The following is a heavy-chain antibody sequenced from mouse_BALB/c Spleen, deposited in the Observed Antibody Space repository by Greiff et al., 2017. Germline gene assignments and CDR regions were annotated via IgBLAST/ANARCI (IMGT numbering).Heavy chain of an antibody. CDR1: GYTFTDYA. D-gene: IGHD1-1*01. J-gene: IGHJ4*01. V-gene: IGHV1S137*01. CDR3: ARSCGSSHYYAMDY. Sequence: QVQLQQSGAELVRPGVSVKISCKGSGYTFTDYAMHWVKQSHAKSLEWIGVISTYYGDASYNQKLKGKATMTVDKSSSKAYMELARLTSEDSAIYYCARSCGSSHYYAMDYWGQGTSVTVSS. CDR2: ISTYYGDA.